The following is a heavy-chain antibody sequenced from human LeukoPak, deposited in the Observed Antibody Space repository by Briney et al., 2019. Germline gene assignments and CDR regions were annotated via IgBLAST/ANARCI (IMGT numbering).Heavy chain of an antibody. D-gene: IGHD2-8*01. Sequence: GGSLRLSCAASGFTFSSYGMHWVRQAPGKGLEWVAFIRYDGSNKYYADSVKGRFTISRDNSKNTLYLQMNSLRAEDAAVYYSAKDRCSNGVGCYYYYMDVWGKGTTVTISS. J-gene: IGHJ6*03. CDR3: AKDRCSNGVGCYYYYMDV. CDR2: IRYDGSNK. CDR1: GFTFSSYG. V-gene: IGHV3-30*02.